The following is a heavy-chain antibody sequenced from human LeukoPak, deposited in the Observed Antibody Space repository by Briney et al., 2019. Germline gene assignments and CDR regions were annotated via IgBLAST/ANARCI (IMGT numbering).Heavy chain of an antibody. J-gene: IGHJ5*02. CDR1: GSNLRDYG. V-gene: IGHV3-74*01. CDR3: VRDPSNSGNWFDL. D-gene: IGHD4-11*01. CDR2: LGTDGTYT. Sequence: GGSLRLSCAASGSNLRDYGMHWVRQAPGKGLVWVSRLGTDGTYTNYADSVTGRFTISRDNAKNTLYLQMDSLRAEDTSFYYCVRDPSNSGNWFDLWGQGTLVTVSS.